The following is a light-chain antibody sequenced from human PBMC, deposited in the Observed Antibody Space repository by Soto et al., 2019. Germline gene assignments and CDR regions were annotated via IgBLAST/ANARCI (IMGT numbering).Light chain of an antibody. Sequence: QPVLTQPPSVSAAPGQKVTISCSGGSSNIGKNYVYWYQQLPGTAPKVLIHDNSERPSGIPDRFSGSKSGTSATLGITGLQTGDEADYYCGTWDDSLNVGVFGGGTKLTVL. V-gene: IGLV1-51*01. CDR1: SSNIGKNY. CDR3: GTWDDSLNVGV. J-gene: IGLJ2*01. CDR2: DNS.